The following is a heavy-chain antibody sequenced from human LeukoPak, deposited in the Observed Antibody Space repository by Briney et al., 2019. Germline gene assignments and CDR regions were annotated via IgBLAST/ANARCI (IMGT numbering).Heavy chain of an antibody. J-gene: IGHJ4*02. V-gene: IGHV3-48*01. Sequence: SVRGRFTISRDNAKNSLYLQMNSLRAEDTAVYYCARTLYATLGHWGQGTLVTVSS. D-gene: IGHD2/OR15-2a*01. CDR3: ARTLYATLGH.